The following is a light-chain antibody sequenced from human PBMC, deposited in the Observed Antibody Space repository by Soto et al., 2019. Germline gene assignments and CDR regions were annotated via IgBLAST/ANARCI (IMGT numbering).Light chain of an antibody. CDR1: SSDVGGYIY. J-gene: IGLJ3*02. CDR2: EVS. V-gene: IGLV2-14*01. CDR3: TSYTSSSTWV. Sequence: QSALTQPASVSGSPGQSITISCTGTSSDVGGYIYVSWYQQHPGKAPKLLIYEVSNRPSGVFNRFSGSKSGNTASLTISGLQAEDEADYYCTSYTSSSTWVFGGGTKLTVL.